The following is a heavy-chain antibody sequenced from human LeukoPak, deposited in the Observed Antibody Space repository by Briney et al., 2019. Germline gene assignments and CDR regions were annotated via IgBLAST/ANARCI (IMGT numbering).Heavy chain of an antibody. CDR2: ISGSGGST. Sequence: GSLRLSCAASGFTFSSYAMSWVRQAPGKGLEWVSAISGSGGSTYYADSVKGRFTISRDNSKNTLYLQMNSLRAEDTAVYYCAKDPRLYYDFWSGDAFDIWGQGTMVTVSS. D-gene: IGHD3-3*01. V-gene: IGHV3-23*01. CDR3: AKDPRLYYDFWSGDAFDI. J-gene: IGHJ3*02. CDR1: GFTFSSYA.